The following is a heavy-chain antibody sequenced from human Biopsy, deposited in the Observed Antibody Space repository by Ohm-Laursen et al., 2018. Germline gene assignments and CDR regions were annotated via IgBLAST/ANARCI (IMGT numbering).Heavy chain of an antibody. Sequence: SLRLSCAASRFDFRSHGMHWVRQAPGKGLEWVAVISYDGSDKYYADSVKGRFTISRDNSGNTLFLQMNSLRLEDTAVYWCARGATGGELVVIPPFLDSWGHGTLVTVSS. CDR2: ISYDGSDK. CDR3: ARGATGGELVVIPPFLDS. CDR1: RFDFRSHG. D-gene: IGHD1-7*01. V-gene: IGHV3-30*03. J-gene: IGHJ5*01.